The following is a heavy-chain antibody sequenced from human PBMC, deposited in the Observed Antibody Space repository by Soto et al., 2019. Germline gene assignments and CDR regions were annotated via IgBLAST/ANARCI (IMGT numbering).Heavy chain of an antibody. V-gene: IGHV3-53*01. CDR3: AKKSSGFVTAMDV. D-gene: IGHD3-22*01. Sequence: EVQLVESGGGLIQPGGSLRLSCAASGFTVSSNYMNWVRQSPGKGLEWVSVIYSGGSAYYADSVKGRFTISIDNSKNTVYLQMNSLIAEDTAMYYCAKKSSGFVTAMDVWGQGTTVTVSS. CDR2: IYSGGSA. J-gene: IGHJ6*02. CDR1: GFTVSSNY.